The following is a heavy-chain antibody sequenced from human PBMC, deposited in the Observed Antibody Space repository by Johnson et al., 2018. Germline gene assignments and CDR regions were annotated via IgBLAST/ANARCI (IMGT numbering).Heavy chain of an antibody. CDR1: GFTFDDYA. Sequence: VQLVESGGGLVKPGRSLRLSCTASGFTFDDYAMHWVRQAPGKGLEWVSGISWSSGSVGYADSVKGRFTISRDHAKNSLYLQVNSLRAEDPALYYCAKGYSSSSLSYFDYWGQGTLVTVSS. J-gene: IGHJ4*02. D-gene: IGHD6-6*01. V-gene: IGHV3-9*01. CDR3: AKGYSSSSLSYFDY. CDR2: ISWSSGSV.